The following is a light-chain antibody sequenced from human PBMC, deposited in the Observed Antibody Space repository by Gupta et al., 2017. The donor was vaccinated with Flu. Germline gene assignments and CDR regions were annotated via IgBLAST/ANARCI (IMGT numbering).Light chain of an antibody. CDR1: QSVSSY. J-gene: IGKJ5*01. CDR2: DAS. Sequence: DILLTQSPATLSLSPGERATLTCRASQSVSSYLAWYQQKPGQAPRLLIYDASNRATGIPARFSGSGSGTDFTLTISSLEPEDFAVYYCQQRSNWPPITFGQGTRLEIK. V-gene: IGKV3-11*01. CDR3: QQRSNWPPIT.